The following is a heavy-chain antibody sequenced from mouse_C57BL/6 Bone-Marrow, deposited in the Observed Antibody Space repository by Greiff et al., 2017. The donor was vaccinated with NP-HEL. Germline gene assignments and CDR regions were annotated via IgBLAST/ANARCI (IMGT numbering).Heavy chain of an antibody. CDR2: IWSGGST. Sequence: VQLQESGPGLVQPSQSLSITCTVSGFSLTSYGVHWVRQSPGKGLEWLGVIWSGGSTDYNAAFISRLSISKDNSKSQVFFKMNSLQADDTAIYYCARYYYGSSLWYFDVWGTGTTVTVSS. CDR3: ARYYYGSSLWYFDV. D-gene: IGHD1-1*01. J-gene: IGHJ1*03. CDR1: GFSLTSYG. V-gene: IGHV2-2*01.